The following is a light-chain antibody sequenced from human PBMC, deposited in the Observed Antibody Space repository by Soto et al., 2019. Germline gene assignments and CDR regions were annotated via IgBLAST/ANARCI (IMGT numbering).Light chain of an antibody. Sequence: QSVLTQPPSASGTPGQRVTISCSGSSSNIGSNYVYWYQQLPGTAPKLLIYRNNQRPSGVPDRFSGSKSGTSASLAISGLRSEDEADYYCAAWDDSLSGRDVVFRGGTKLTVL. V-gene: IGLV1-47*01. CDR2: RNN. J-gene: IGLJ2*01. CDR1: SSNIGSNY. CDR3: AAWDDSLSGRDVV.